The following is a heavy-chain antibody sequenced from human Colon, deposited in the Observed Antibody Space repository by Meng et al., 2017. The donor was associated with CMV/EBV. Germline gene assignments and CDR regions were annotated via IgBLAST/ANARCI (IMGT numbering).Heavy chain of an antibody. V-gene: IGHV3-20*04. CDR1: GFIFSSYA. J-gene: IGHJ4*02. D-gene: IGHD3-22*01. CDR2: IYWDSATT. CDR3: ARTWRRYDSGGYFDY. Sequence: GGSLRLSCAASGFIFSSYAMSWVRQAPGKGLEWVSGIYWDSATTGYADSVKGRFTISRDDAKNSLYLQMNNLKPEDTALYYCARTWRRYDSGGYFDYWGQGTLVTVSS.